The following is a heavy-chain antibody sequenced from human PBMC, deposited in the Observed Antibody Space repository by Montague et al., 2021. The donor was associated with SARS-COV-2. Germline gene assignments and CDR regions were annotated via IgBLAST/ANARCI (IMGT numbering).Heavy chain of an antibody. D-gene: IGHD3-16*01. Sequence: SLRLSCAASGFSFSSHRMNWVRQAPGKGLEWLSDISSSSSTIYYXDSVKGRFTISRDNGKNSLYLQVNSLRDEDTAVYYCARGFGLADFDLWGRGTLVTVSS. CDR1: GFSFSSHR. V-gene: IGHV3-48*02. CDR2: ISSSSSTI. J-gene: IGHJ2*01. CDR3: ARGFGLADFDL.